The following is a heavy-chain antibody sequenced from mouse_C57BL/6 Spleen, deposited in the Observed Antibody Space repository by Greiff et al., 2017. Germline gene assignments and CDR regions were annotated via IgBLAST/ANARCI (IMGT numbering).Heavy chain of an antibody. CDR2: ISLRSDNSAT. D-gene: IGHD1-2*01. V-gene: IGHV6-3*01. CDR3: TCDCYGRDY. Sequence: EVHVVESGAGLVQPGGSMKLSCVASGFTFSNYWMNWVRQSPEKGLEWVAQISLRSDNSATHYAESVKGRFTITRDDSKSSVYLQVDNLMSEGTGVYYSTCDCYGRDYWGQGTTLTVSS. J-gene: IGHJ2*01. CDR1: GFTFSNYW.